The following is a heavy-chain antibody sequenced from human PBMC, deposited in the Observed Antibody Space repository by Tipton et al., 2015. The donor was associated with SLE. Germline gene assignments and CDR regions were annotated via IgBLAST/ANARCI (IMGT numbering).Heavy chain of an antibody. CDR1: GLTLRNVW. V-gene: IGHV3-7*01. J-gene: IGHJ3*02. D-gene: IGHD3-3*02. Sequence: SLRLSCAASGLTLRNVWMSWVRQAPGKGLEWVANIKQDGSEKYYVDSVKGRFTISRDNAKNSLYLQMNSLRAEDTAVYYCARVYIFGDDDAFDIWGQGTMVTVSS. CDR3: ARVYIFGDDDAFDI. CDR2: IKQDGSEK.